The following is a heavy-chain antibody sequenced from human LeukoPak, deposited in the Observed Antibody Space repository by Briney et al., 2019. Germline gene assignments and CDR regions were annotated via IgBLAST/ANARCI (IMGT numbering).Heavy chain of an antibody. CDR2: ISGSGGST. J-gene: IGHJ3*02. V-gene: IGHV3-23*01. CDR3: AKDLSDSNDPFDI. Sequence: GGSLRPSCAASGSTFSSYALSWVRQAPGKGLEWVSAISGSGGSTYHADSVKGRFTISRDNSKNTLYLQMNSLRAEDTAAYYCAKDLSDSNDPFDIWGQGTMVTVSS. D-gene: IGHD3-16*02. CDR1: GSTFSSYA.